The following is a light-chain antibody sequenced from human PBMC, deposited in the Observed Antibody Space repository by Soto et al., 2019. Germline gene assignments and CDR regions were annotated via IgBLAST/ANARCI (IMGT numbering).Light chain of an antibody. CDR3: QQYYNTPWT. CDR1: PEGLFKFNHKKC. V-gene: IGKV4-1*01. CDR2: WTS. Sequence: IVMNQSPDPLAGVLGGRAPINLKFSPEGLFKFNHKKCLASYQQKPGQPPKLLIYWTSTRESGVPGRFSGSGSGTDFTLTISSLQAEDVAVYYCQQYYNTPWTFGQGTKVEIK. J-gene: IGKJ1*01.